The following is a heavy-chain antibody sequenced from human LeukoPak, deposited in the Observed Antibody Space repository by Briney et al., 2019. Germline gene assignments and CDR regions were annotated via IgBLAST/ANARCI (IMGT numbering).Heavy chain of an antibody. D-gene: IGHD3-22*01. CDR1: GGSISSYY. CDR2: IYYSGST. CDR3: ARGQQDSISGFDY. V-gene: IGHV4-59*01. J-gene: IGHJ4*02. Sequence: PSETLSLTCTVSGGSISSYYWSWIRQPPGKGLDWIGYIYYSGSTNYNPSLKSRVTISVDTSKNQFSLKLSSVTAADTAVYYCARGQQDSISGFDYWGQGTLVTVSS.